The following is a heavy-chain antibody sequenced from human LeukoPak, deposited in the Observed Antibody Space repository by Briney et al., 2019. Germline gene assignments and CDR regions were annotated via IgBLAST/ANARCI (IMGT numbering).Heavy chain of an antibody. D-gene: IGHD3-22*01. CDR2: INHSGST. V-gene: IGHV4-34*01. J-gene: IGHJ4*02. Sequence: SETLSLTCAVYGGSFSGYYWSWIRQPPGKGLEWIGEINHSGSTNYNPSLKSRVTISVDTSKNQFSLKLSSVTAADTAVYYCARVLFGDSSGYYFDYWGQGNLVTVSS. CDR3: ARVLFGDSSGYYFDY. CDR1: GGSFSGYY.